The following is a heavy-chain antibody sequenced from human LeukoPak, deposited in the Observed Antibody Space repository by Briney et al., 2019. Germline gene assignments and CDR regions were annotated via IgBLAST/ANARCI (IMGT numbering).Heavy chain of an antibody. CDR1: GYSFTTYW. J-gene: IGHJ4*02. CDR3: ALAATTGTFDY. V-gene: IGHV5-51*01. D-gene: IGHD2-15*01. Sequence: GESLKISCKGSGYSFTTYWLAWVRQMPGKGLGWMAITHPRDSDTRYSPSFQGQVTISADKSISTAYLQWSSLKASDTAMYYCALAATTGTFDYWGQGTLVTVSS. CDR2: THPRDSDT.